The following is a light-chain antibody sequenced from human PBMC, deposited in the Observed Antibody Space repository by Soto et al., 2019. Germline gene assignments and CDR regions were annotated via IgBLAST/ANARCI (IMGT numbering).Light chain of an antibody. CDR2: EVS. CDR3: SSYVGSNVNYV. CDR1: SSDVGGYNY. V-gene: IGLV2-8*01. Sequence: QSALTQPPSASGSPGQSVTISCTGTSSDVGGYNYVSWYQQHPGKAPKLLIYEVSKRHSGVPDRFSGSKSGNTASLTVSGLQAEDEADYYCSSYVGSNVNYVFGTGTKLTVL. J-gene: IGLJ1*01.